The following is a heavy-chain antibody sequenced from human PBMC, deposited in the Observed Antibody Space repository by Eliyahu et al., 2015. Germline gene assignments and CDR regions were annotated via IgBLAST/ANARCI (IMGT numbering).Heavy chain of an antibody. CDR2: IYYSGST. D-gene: IGHD5-24*01. J-gene: IGHJ4*02. V-gene: IGHV4-59*08. CDR3: ARPGKDGYNYYRF. Sequence: QVQLQESGPGLVKPSETLSLTCTVSGGSISSSYWSWIRQPPGKGLEWIGYIYYSGSTNYNPSXKSRVTISVDTSKNQFSLKLSSVTAADTAVYYCARPGKDGYNYYRFWGQGTLVTVSS. CDR1: GGSISSSY.